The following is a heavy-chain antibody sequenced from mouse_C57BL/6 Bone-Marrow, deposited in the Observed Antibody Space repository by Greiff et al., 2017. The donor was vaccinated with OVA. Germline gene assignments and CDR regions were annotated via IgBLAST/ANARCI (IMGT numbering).Heavy chain of an antibody. Sequence: QVQLQQSGPELVKPGASVKISCKASGYAFSSSWMNWVKQRPGKGLEWIGRIYPGDGDTNYNGKFKGKATLTADKSSSTAYMQLSSLTSEDSAVYFCARCPPRGYGTFYYAMDYWGQGTSVTVSS. V-gene: IGHV1-82*01. CDR3: ARCPPRGYGTFYYAMDY. D-gene: IGHD1-1*01. CDR1: GYAFSSSW. J-gene: IGHJ4*01. CDR2: IYPGDGDT.